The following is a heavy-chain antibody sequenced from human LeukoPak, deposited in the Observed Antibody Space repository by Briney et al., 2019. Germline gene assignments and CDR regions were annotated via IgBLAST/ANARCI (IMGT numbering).Heavy chain of an antibody. CDR1: GFTFSDYY. V-gene: IGHV3-74*01. J-gene: IGHJ3*02. Sequence: PGGSLRLSCAASGFTFSDYYMNWIRQAPGKGLVWVSHINSDGDTANYADSVEGRFTISRDNAKNTLYLQMDSLRVEDTAVYYCARGRAMFRGLIQGTFDIWGQGTTVTVSS. CDR3: ARGRAMFRGLIQGTFDI. CDR2: INSDGDTA. D-gene: IGHD3-10*01.